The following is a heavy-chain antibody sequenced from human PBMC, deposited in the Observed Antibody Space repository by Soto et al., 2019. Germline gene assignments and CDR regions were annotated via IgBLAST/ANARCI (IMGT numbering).Heavy chain of an antibody. J-gene: IGHJ4*02. CDR2: IYCCGST. D-gene: IGHD5-18*01. CDR1: GFTVSSND. V-gene: IGHV3-53*01. Sequence: GGSLRLSCASSGFTVSSNDMSWVRQAQVKWLELVSVIYCCGSTSYAASVKGRFTISRDNSKNTLYLQMNSLRAEDTPVYYCAPHDVDTAMVHYRFDYLRQGTLVTVSS. CDR3: APHDVDTAMVHYRFDY.